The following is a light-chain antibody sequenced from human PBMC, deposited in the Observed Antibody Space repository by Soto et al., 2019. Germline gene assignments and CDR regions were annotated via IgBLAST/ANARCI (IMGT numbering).Light chain of an antibody. J-gene: IGLJ3*02. V-gene: IGLV2-11*01. Sequence: QSALTQPRSVSGSPGQSVTISCTGTSSDVGGYNYVSWYQQHPGKAPKLMIYDVSKRPSGVPDRFSGSKSGNTASLTISGLQAEDEADYYCCSYKVFGGGTKVTVL. CDR2: DVS. CDR3: CSYKV. CDR1: SSDVGGYNY.